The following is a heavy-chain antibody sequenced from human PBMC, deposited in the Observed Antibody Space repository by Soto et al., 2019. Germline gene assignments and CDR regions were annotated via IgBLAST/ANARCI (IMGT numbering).Heavy chain of an antibody. D-gene: IGHD3-9*01. V-gene: IGHV4-59*08. CDR2: VYYTGST. CDR1: RISFSNFY. CDR3: ARTVLGPDLLADSFVDYYYYMDV. J-gene: IGHJ6*03. Sequence: SETLSLTCTFSRISFSNFYWSWIRQPPRKGLEWIGYVYYTGSTSYNPSLKRRVTFSADSSRGQFSLRLNSVTAADTAVYYCARTVLGPDLLADSFVDYYYYMDVWGQGTTVT.